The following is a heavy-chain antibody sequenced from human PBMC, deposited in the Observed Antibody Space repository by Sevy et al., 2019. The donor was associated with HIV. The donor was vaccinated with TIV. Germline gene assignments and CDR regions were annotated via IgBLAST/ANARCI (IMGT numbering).Heavy chain of an antibody. V-gene: IGHV3-23*01. Sequence: GGSLRLSCAASGFSFSSYAMSWVRQAPGKGLEWVSAISGSGASTYYADSVKGRFTISRDNSKNTLYLQMNSLRAEDTAVYYCAKPPPYCSSASFDYWGQGTLVTVSS. D-gene: IGHD6-6*01. J-gene: IGHJ4*02. CDR1: GFSFSSYA. CDR3: AKPPPYCSSASFDY. CDR2: ISGSGAST.